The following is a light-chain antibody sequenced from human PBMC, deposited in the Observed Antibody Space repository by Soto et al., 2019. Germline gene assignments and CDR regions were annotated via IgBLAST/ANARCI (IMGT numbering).Light chain of an antibody. CDR1: QSVSTD. CDR2: GAS. Sequence: EIVMTQSPATLSVSPGEGATLSCRASQSVSTDLAWYQQKPGQAPRLLIYGASTRATGIPARFSGSGSGTEFTLTISSLQSEDFALYFCQQYNNRPPWTFGQGTKVEVK. J-gene: IGKJ1*01. V-gene: IGKV3-15*01. CDR3: QQYNNRPPWT.